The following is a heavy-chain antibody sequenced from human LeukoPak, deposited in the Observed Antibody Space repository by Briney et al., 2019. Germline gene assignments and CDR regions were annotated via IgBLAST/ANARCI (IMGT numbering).Heavy chain of an antibody. Sequence: SETLSLICTVSGGSISNIYWSWIRQPPGKGLEWIGYIYYTGSTNYNPSLKSRVTMLIDTSKNHFSLTLTSVTAADTSVYYCARHLGAAGVLRFDPWGQGTLVTVSS. CDR1: GGSISNIY. J-gene: IGHJ5*02. D-gene: IGHD3-3*01. V-gene: IGHV4-59*08. CDR3: ARHLGAAGVLRFDP. CDR2: IYYTGST.